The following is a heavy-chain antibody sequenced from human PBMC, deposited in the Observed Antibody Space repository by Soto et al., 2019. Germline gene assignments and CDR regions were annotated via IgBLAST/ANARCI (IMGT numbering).Heavy chain of an antibody. CDR3: ARAGYSNRNYYYYYMAV. V-gene: IGHV4-59*08. CDR1: GGSISSYY. Sequence: PSETLSLTCTVSGGSISSYYWSWIRQPPGKGLEWIGYIYYSGSTNYNPSLKSRVTISVDTSKNQFSLKLSSVTAADTAVYYCARAGYSNRNYYYYYMAVWGKGTTVTVSS. D-gene: IGHD4-4*01. CDR2: IYYSGST. J-gene: IGHJ6*03.